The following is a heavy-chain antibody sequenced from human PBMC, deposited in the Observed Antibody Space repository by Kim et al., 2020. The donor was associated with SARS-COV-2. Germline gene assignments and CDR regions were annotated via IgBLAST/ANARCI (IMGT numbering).Heavy chain of an antibody. V-gene: IGHV5-51*01. CDR2: IYPDNSNA. D-gene: IGHD4-17*01. Sequence: GESLKISCKASGYSFRGYWIAWVRQMPGKGLEWIGIIYPDNSNAFYNPSFQAQVSISADNSINTAYLQWRSLKPSYTATYFCARQGGTVTSLDLVWFDPWGQGTLVTVSS. J-gene: IGHJ5*02. CDR3: ARQGGTVTSLDLVWFDP. CDR1: GYSFRGYW.